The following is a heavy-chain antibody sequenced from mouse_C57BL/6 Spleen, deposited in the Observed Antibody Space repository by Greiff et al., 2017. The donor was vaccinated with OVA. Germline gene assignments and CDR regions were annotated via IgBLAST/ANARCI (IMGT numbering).Heavy chain of an antibody. V-gene: IGHV5-16*01. J-gene: IGHJ2*01. D-gene: IGHD1-1*01. CDR3: AREGYYYGSSSFDY. Sequence: EVKVVESEGGLVQPGSSMKLSCTASGFTFSDYYMAWVRQVPEKGLEWVANINYDGSSTYYLDSLKSRFIISRDNAKNILYLQMSSLKSEDTATYYCAREGYYYGSSSFDYWGQGTTLTVSS. CDR2: INYDGSST. CDR1: GFTFSDYY.